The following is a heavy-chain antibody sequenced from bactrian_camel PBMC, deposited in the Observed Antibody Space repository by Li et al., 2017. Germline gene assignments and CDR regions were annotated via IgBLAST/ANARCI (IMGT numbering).Heavy chain of an antibody. Sequence: VQLVESGGGLVQPGGSLRLSCTASGFTFITYAMSWVRQAPGNGLEWVSGIYSGGITYYSDSVKGRFTISRDDAKNTLYLQLDSLETEDTAIYYCAGLSSDFENYWGQGTQVTVS. J-gene: IGHJ4*01. V-gene: IGHV3S10*01. CDR2: IYSGGIT. CDR3: AGLSSDFENY. CDR1: GFTFITYA.